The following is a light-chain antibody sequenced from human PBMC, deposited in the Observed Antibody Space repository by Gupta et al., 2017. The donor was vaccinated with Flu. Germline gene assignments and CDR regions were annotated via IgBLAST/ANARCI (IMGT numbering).Light chain of an antibody. Sequence: QPALTQPRPVSDSPRPSVTTPSPGPSSAAGSYTSISWYHHHPRKAPKLFLYDGNNRPPEVPDRFSAAQSGTTASLSISGLEDEDEADYHGSADAGSNNWVFGGGTKLTVL. J-gene: IGLJ3*02. CDR2: DGN. CDR3: SADAGSNNWV. V-gene: IGLV2-11*01. CDR1: SSAAGSYTS.